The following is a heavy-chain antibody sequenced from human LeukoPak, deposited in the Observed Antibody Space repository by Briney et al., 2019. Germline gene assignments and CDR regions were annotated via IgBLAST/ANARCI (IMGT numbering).Heavy chain of an antibody. J-gene: IGHJ4*02. V-gene: IGHV4-38-2*02. CDR2: IYHSGST. D-gene: IGHD3-9*01. CDR1: GYSISSGYY. Sequence: SETLSLTCTVSGYSISSGYYWGWIRQPPGKGLEWIGSIYHSGSTYYNPSLKSRVTISVDTSKNQFSLKLSSVTAADTAVYYCARGWYYDILTGYFNFDYWGQGTLVTVSS. CDR3: ARGWYYDILTGYFNFDY.